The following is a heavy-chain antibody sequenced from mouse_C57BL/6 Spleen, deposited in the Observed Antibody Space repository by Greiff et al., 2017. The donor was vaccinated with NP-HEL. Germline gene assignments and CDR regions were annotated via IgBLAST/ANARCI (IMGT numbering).Heavy chain of an antibody. D-gene: IGHD3-2*02. CDR3: AREEDSSDYVDAMDY. CDR2: FYPGDGAT. CDR1: GYAFSSSW. V-gene: IGHV1-82*01. J-gene: IGHJ4*01. Sequence: QVQLQQSGPELLKLGASVKISCQASGYAFSSSWRTWVKRRPGRGLGWIGRFYPGDGATTFNGKFKGKATLTADKSSSTAYMQLRSLTSEDSAVYFCAREEDSSDYVDAMDYWGQGTSVTVSS.